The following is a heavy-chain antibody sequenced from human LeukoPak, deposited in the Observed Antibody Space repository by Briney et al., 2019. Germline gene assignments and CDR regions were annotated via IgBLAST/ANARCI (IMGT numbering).Heavy chain of an antibody. CDR2: INHSGST. CDR3: ARLAGGHWYFDL. CDR1: GGSFSGYY. D-gene: IGHD6-19*01. V-gene: IGHV4-34*01. J-gene: IGHJ2*01. Sequence: SETLSLTCAVYGGSFSGYYWSWIRQPPGKGLEWIGEINHSGSTNYNPSLKSRVTISVDTSKNQFSLKLNSVTAADTAVYYCARLAGGHWYFDLWGRGTLATVSS.